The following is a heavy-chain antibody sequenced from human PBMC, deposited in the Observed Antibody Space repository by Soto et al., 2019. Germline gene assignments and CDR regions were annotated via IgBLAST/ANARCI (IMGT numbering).Heavy chain of an antibody. D-gene: IGHD5-12*01. V-gene: IGHV4-30-4*01. J-gene: IGHJ5*02. Sequence: SETLSLTCSVSGASVAGGSYYWSWVRQPPGKGLEWIGYIPSRGRPFYNPSLTSRGTISADTSKNQLSLQLTSVTAADTAVYYCARDTYSGYDFGLWGQGTPVTVSS. CDR1: GASVAGGSYY. CDR3: ARDTYSGYDFGL. CDR2: IPSRGRP.